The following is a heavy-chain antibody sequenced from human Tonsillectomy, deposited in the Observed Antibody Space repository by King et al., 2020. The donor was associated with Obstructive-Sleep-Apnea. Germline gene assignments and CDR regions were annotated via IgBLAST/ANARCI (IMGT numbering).Heavy chain of an antibody. D-gene: IGHD3-16*01. Sequence: VQLQQWGAGLLKPSETLSLTCAVYGGSFSGYYWSWIRQPPGKGLEWIGEINHSGSTNYNPSLKSRVTISVDTSKNQFSLKLSSVTAADTAVYYCARGRFPHDAFDIWGQGTMVTVSS. CDR3: ARGRFPHDAFDI. J-gene: IGHJ3*02. CDR1: GGSFSGYY. V-gene: IGHV4-34*01. CDR2: INHSGST.